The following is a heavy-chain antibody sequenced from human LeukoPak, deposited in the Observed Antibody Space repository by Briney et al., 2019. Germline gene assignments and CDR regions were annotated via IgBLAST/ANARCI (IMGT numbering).Heavy chain of an antibody. V-gene: IGHV3-9*01. J-gene: IGHJ4*02. CDR3: AKDIVPRGYYDSSEPAV. D-gene: IGHD3-22*01. CDR2: ISWNSGSI. Sequence: PGRSLRLSCAASGFTFDDYAMHWVRQAPGKGLEWVSGISWNSGSIGYADSVKGRFTISRDSAKNSLYLQMNSLRAEDTALYYCAKDIVPRGYYDSSEPAVWGQGTLVTVSS. CDR1: GFTFDDYA.